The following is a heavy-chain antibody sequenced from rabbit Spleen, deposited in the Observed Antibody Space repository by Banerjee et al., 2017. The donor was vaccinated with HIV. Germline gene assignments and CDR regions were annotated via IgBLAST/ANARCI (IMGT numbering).Heavy chain of an antibody. D-gene: IGHD1-1*01. CDR1: GIDFSSDSY. Sequence: QQQLVESGGGLVQPGGTLTLTCKASGIDFSSDSYMCWVRQAPGKGLEWIACIEAGSSGFTYFASWAKGRFTISKTSSTTVTLHMTSLTAADTATYFCARDTSSSFSSYGMDLWGQGTLVTVS. J-gene: IGHJ6*01. CDR3: ARDTSSSFSSYGMDL. CDR2: IEAGSSGFT. V-gene: IGHV1S45*01.